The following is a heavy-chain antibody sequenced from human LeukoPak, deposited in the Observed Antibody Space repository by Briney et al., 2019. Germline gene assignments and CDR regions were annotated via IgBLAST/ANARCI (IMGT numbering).Heavy chain of an antibody. CDR3: ARGKDDFWSGPPPTYYYYHMDV. J-gene: IGHJ6*03. V-gene: IGHV1-69*13. CDR2: IIPIFGTA. CDR1: GGTFSSYA. D-gene: IGHD3-3*01. Sequence: GASVKVSCKASGGTFSSYAISWVRQAPGQGLEWMGGIIPIFGTANYAQKFQGRVTITADESTSTAYMELRSLRSDDTAVYYCARGKDDFWSGPPPTYYYYHMDVWGKGTTVTVSS.